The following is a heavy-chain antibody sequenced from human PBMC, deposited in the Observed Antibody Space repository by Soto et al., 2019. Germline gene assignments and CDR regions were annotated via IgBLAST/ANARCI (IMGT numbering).Heavy chain of an antibody. J-gene: IGHJ4*02. Sequence: EVQLVESGGGLVQPGGSLRLSCAASGFTFRDYWLSWVRQAPGKGLEWLANINREGTGQYYVDSVKGRFSISRDNARNSVFLQLNSLRVEDTAVYFCARGGVHWSEGSYWGQGTLVAVS. CDR1: GFTFRDYW. D-gene: IGHD1-1*01. CDR3: ARGGVHWSEGSY. V-gene: IGHV3-7*05. CDR2: INREGTGQ.